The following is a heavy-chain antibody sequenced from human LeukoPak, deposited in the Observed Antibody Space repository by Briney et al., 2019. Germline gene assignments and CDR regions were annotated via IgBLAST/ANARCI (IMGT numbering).Heavy chain of an antibody. CDR1: GFTFSSYA. CDR3: ARDPGDIPEI. CDR2: ISYDGSNK. V-gene: IGHV3-30-3*01. Sequence: GRSLRLSCAASGFTFSSYAMHWVRQAPGKGLEWVAVISYDGSNKYYADSVKGRFTISRDNSKNTLYLQMNSLRAEDTAVYYCARDPGDIPEIWGQGTMVTVSS. J-gene: IGHJ3*02. D-gene: IGHD5-12*01.